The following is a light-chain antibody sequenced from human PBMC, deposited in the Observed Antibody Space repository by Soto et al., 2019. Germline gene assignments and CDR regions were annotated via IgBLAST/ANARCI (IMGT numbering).Light chain of an antibody. CDR3: QQYNNWS. J-gene: IGKJ5*01. V-gene: IGKV3-15*01. CDR2: AAS. CDR1: QTVDTN. Sequence: PGERATLSCRASQTVDTNYLAWYQQIPGQAPRLLIYAASTRATGIPARFSGSGSGTEFTLTISSLQSEDFAVYYCQQYNNWSFGQGTRLEIK.